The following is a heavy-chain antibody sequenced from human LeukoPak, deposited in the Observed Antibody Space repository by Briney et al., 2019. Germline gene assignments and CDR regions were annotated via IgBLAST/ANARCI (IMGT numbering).Heavy chain of an antibody. CDR2: IKQDGSEK. D-gene: IGHD4-11*01. CDR3: ARPTTASTIYEYYFDY. Sequence: GGSLRLSCAASGFTFSSYWMSWVRQTPGKGLEWVANIKQDGSEKYYGDSVKGRFTISRDNSKNTLYLEMSSLRAEDTAAYYCARPTTASTIYEYYFDYWGQGTLVTVSS. CDR1: GFTFSSYW. V-gene: IGHV3-7*01. J-gene: IGHJ4*02.